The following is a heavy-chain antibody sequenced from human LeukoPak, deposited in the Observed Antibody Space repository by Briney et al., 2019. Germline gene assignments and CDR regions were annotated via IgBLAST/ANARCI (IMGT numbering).Heavy chain of an antibody. CDR2: ISGSGGST. V-gene: IGHV3-23*01. J-gene: IGHJ4*02. CDR3: ARTTSYDFWSGYYKH. CDR1: GFTVSSNY. Sequence: PGGSLRLSCAASGFTVSSNYMSWVRQAPGKGLEWVSSISGSGGSTYYADSVKGRFTISRDKSKNTLFLQMNSLRAEDTAVYYCARTTSYDFWSGYYKHWGQGTLVTVSS. D-gene: IGHD3-3*01.